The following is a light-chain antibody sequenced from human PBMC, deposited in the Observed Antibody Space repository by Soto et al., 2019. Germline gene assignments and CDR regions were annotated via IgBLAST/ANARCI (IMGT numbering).Light chain of an antibody. J-gene: IGKJ1*01. CDR2: GAA. Sequence: EIVLTQSPGTLSLSPGERATLSCRASRSVSSSYLAGYQQKPGQAPRLLIYGAASRATGIPDRFSGGGSGTDVTLSISRLEPEDFAVYCCQQDGSSWTVVKATKVEIK. CDR1: RSVSSSY. V-gene: IGKV3-20*01. CDR3: QQDGSSWT.